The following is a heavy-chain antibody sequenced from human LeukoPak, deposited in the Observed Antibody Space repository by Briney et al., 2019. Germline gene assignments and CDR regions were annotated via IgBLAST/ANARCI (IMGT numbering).Heavy chain of an antibody. Sequence: GGSLRLSCAASGFTFSSYDMHWVRQATGKGLEWVSAIGTAGDTYYPGSVKGRFTISRENAKNSLYLQMNSLRAEDTAVYYCAREGVAVAGASAFDIWGQGTMVTVSS. J-gene: IGHJ3*02. CDR2: IGTAGDT. D-gene: IGHD6-19*01. CDR1: GFTFSSYD. CDR3: AREGVAVAGASAFDI. V-gene: IGHV3-13*04.